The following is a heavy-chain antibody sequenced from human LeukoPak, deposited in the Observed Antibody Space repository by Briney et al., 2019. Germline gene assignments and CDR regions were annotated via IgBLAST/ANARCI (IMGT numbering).Heavy chain of an antibody. D-gene: IGHD3-3*01. V-gene: IGHV7-4-1*02. CDR1: GYTFTSYA. J-gene: IGHJ4*02. Sequence: ASVTVSCTASGYTFTSYAMNWVRQAPGQGLEWMGWINTNTGNPTYAQGFTGRFVFSLDTSVSTAYLQISSLKAEDTAVYYCARDHGYYDFWSGYYVETQWFDYWGQGTLVTVSS. CDR3: ARDHGYYDFWSGYYVETQWFDY. CDR2: INTNTGNP.